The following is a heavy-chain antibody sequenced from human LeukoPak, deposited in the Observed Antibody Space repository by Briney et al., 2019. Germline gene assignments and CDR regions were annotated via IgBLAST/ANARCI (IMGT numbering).Heavy chain of an antibody. CDR1: GYTFTGYY. CDR2: ISAYNGNT. V-gene: IGHV1-18*04. CDR3: ARETGRGWELLF. D-gene: IGHD1-26*01. Sequence: ASVKVSCKASGYTFTGYYMHWVRQAPGQGLEWMGWISAYNGNTNYAQKLQGRVTMTTDTSTSTAYMELRSLRSDDTAVYYCARETGRGWELLFWGQGTLVTVSS. J-gene: IGHJ4*02.